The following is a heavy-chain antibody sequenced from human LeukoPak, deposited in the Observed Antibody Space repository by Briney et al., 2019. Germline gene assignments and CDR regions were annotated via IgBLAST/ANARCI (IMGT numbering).Heavy chain of an antibody. D-gene: IGHD3/OR15-3a*01. V-gene: IGHV3-15*01. CDR2: VKTKGDGGAA. CDR1: GITFTNAW. CDR3: TTDRMIYTTNWAVSWFDP. Sequence: GGSLRLSCAASGITFTNAWLTWVRQAPGKGLEWVGRVKTKGDGGAADYAAPVKGRFTISRDDSTKTLYLQMNSLKTEDTAVYYCTTDRMIYTTNWAVSWFDPWGQGTLVTVSS. J-gene: IGHJ5*02.